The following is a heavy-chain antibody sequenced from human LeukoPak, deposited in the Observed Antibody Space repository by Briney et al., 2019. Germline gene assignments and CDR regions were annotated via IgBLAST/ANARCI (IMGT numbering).Heavy chain of an antibody. J-gene: IGHJ3*02. D-gene: IGHD1-26*01. Sequence: GASVKVSCKASGGTFSSYAISWVRQAPGQGLEWMGGNIPIFGTANYAQKFQGRATITADESTSTAYMELSSLRSEDTAVYYCARDAAARGRQSRGAFDIWGQGTMVTVSS. V-gene: IGHV1-69*13. CDR2: NIPIFGTA. CDR1: GGTFSSYA. CDR3: ARDAAARGRQSRGAFDI.